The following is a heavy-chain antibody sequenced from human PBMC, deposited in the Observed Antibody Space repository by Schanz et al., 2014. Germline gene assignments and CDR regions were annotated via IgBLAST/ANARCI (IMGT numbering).Heavy chain of an antibody. J-gene: IGHJ4*02. Sequence: QVQLVESGGGVVQPGRSLRLSCAAYGFTLSSYAMHWVRQVPGKGLEWVAVISYDGSNKYYADSVKGRFTISRDNSKNTLYLQMNSLRAEDTSVYFCAKDSTHIDIVLVPTAIDYWGQGTLVTVSS. V-gene: IGHV3-30-3*01. D-gene: IGHD2-2*01. CDR2: ISYDGSNK. CDR1: GFTLSSYA. CDR3: AKDSTHIDIVLVPTAIDY.